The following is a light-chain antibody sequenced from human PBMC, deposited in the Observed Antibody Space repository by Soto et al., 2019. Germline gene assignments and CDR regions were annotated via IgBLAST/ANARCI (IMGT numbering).Light chain of an antibody. Sequence: QSALIQAASVSGSRGQSITISCTGTSSDIGSYNYVSWYQQHPGKAPKLIIYDVSSRPSGVSDRFSGSKSGNTASLTISGLQGEDGADYYCSSYTSSSTWVFGGGTKLTVL. J-gene: IGLJ3*02. V-gene: IGLV2-14*01. CDR1: SSDIGSYNY. CDR3: SSYTSSSTWV. CDR2: DVS.